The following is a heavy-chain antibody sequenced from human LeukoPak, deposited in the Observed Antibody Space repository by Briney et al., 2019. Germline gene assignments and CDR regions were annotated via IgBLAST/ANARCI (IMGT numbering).Heavy chain of an antibody. CDR2: INPNSGGT. D-gene: IGHD1-1*01. CDR1: GYTFTGYY. J-gene: IGHJ4*02. CDR3: ARGTYFDY. V-gene: IGHV1-2*07. Sequence: ASVKVSCKASGYTFTGYYIHWVRQAPGQGLEWMGWINPNSGGTNFAHKFQGRVTMTRDTSISTAYMEVNWLRSDDTAVYYCARGTYFDYWGQGTLVTVSS.